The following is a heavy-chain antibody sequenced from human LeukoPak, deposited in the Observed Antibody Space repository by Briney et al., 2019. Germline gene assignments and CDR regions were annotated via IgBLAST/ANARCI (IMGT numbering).Heavy chain of an antibody. CDR1: GGSITSYY. CDR2: IYYSGST. CDR3: ASAYDSNGYHAFDI. V-gene: IGHV4-59*01. Sequence: SETPSLTCTVSGGSITSYYWSWIRQPPGKGLEWIGYIYYSGSTNYNPSLKSRVTISVDTSKNQFSLKLSSVTAADTAVYYCASAYDSNGYHAFDIWGQGTMVTVSS. J-gene: IGHJ3*02. D-gene: IGHD3-22*01.